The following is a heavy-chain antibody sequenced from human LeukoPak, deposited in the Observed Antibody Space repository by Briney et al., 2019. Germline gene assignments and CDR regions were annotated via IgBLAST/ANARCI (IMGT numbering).Heavy chain of an antibody. CDR2: INPSGGSA. D-gene: IGHD2-21*01. CDR3: ARDESTSILWW. J-gene: IGHJ1*01. CDR1: GYTFINYY. Sequence: ASVKVSCKASGYTFINYYMHWVRQAPAQGREWMGIINPSGGSASYAQKFQGRVTMTRDTSTSTVYMELSSLRSEDTAVYYCARDESTSILWWWGQGTLVTVSS. V-gene: IGHV1-46*01.